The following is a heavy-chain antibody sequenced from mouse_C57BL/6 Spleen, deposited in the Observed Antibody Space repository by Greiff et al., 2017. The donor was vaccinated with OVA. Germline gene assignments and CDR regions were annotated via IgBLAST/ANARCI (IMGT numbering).Heavy chain of an antibody. D-gene: IGHD1-1*01. CDR2: ISSGSSTI. V-gene: IGHV5-17*01. CDR3: ARKGYYGSSYYCDY. CDR1: GFTFSDYG. Sequence: EVKLMESGGGLVKPGGSLKLSCAASGFTFSDYGMHWVRQAPEKGLEWVAYISSGSSTIYYADTVKGRFTISRDNAKNTLFLQMTSLRSEDTAMDYCARKGYYGSSYYCDYWGQGTTLTVSS. J-gene: IGHJ2*01.